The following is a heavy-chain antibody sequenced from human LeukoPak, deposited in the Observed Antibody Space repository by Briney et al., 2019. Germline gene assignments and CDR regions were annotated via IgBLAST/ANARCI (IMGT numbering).Heavy chain of an antibody. CDR2: ISWNGGST. D-gene: IGHD6-13*01. CDR1: GFTFDDYG. Sequence: GGSLRLSCAASGFTFDDYGMSWVRQAPGRGLEWVSGISWNGGSTGYADSVKDRFTISRDNAKNSLYLQMNSLRAEDTAVYYCARVIAAVSIDYWGQGTLVTVSS. J-gene: IGHJ4*02. V-gene: IGHV3-20*04. CDR3: ARVIAAVSIDY.